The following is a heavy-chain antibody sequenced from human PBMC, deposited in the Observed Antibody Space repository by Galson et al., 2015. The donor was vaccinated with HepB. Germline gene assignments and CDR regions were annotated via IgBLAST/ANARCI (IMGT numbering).Heavy chain of an antibody. D-gene: IGHD2-15*01. CDR3: VRDWYCSGRNCVDCFDP. J-gene: IGHJ5*02. CDR2: SSAYRDKA. CDR1: GYSFSNYG. V-gene: IGHV1-18*04. Sequence: SVKVSCKASGYSFSNYGISWVRQAPGQGLEWLGWSSAYRDKANYAQIVQGRVTMTTDTSTSTAYMELRSLTSDDTAMYYSVRDWYCSGRNCVDCFDPWGQGTLVTVSS.